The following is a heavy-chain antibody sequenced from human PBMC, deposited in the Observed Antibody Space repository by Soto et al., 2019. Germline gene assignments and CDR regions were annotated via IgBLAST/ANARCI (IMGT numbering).Heavy chain of an antibody. CDR3: ARGLVDWGVRGVTFYYYYYGMDV. V-gene: IGHV4-34*01. D-gene: IGHD3-10*01. J-gene: IGHJ6*02. CDR2: INHSGST. CDR1: GGSFRGYY. Sequence: SEALSLTCAVYGGSFRGYYWSWIRQPPGKGLEWIGEINHSGSTNYNPSLKSRVTISVDTSKNQFSLKLSSVTAADTAVYYCARGLVDWGVRGVTFYYYYYGMDVWGQGTTVTVSS.